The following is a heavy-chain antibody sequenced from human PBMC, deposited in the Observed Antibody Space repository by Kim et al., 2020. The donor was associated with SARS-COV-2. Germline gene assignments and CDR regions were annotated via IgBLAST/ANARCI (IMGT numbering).Heavy chain of an antibody. CDR2: ISWNSGSI. Sequence: GGSLRLSCAASGFTFDDYAMHWVRQAPGKGLEWVSGISWNSGSIGYADSVKGRFTISRDNAKNSLYLQMNSLRAEDTALYYCAKDMGRWGSSCFDYWGQGTLVTVSS. CDR3: AKDMGRWGSSCFDY. CDR1: GFTFDDYA. V-gene: IGHV3-9*01. D-gene: IGHD6-13*01. J-gene: IGHJ4*02.